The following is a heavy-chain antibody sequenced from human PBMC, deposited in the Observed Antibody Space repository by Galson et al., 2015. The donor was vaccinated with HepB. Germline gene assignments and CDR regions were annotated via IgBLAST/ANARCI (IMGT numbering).Heavy chain of an antibody. CDR2: ISCDGSN. V-gene: IGHV3-30*03. CDR3: VRDHGDYTPHY. D-gene: IGHD4-17*01. J-gene: IGHJ4*02. Sequence: SLRLSCAASGFTFSRYFMHWVRQAPGKGLEWVALISCDGSNYYPDSVKGRFTVSRDNSKNTLYLQMNSLRPEDTAVYYCVRDHGDYTPHYWGQGALVTVSS. CDR1: GFTFSRYF.